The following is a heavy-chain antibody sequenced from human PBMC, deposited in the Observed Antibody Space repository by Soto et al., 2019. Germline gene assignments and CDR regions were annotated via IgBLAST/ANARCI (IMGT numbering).Heavy chain of an antibody. J-gene: IGHJ4*02. CDR3: ASSAHYYDSSGYYSKPDY. CDR2: ISYDGSNK. D-gene: IGHD3-22*01. Sequence: GGSLRLSCAASGFTFSSYAMHWVRQAPGKGLEWVAVISYDGSNKYYADSVKGRFTISRDNSKNTLYLQMNSLRAEDAAVYYCASSAHYYDSSGYYSKPDYWGQGTLVTVS. V-gene: IGHV3-30-3*01. CDR1: GFTFSSYA.